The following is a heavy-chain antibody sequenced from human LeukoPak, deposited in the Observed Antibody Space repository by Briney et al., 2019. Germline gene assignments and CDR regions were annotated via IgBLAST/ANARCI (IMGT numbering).Heavy chain of an antibody. CDR3: AKAGLEYGDYGYYFDS. CDR1: GSTFSSFG. CDR2: IGGSGVST. Sequence: GGSLRLSCAASGSTFSSFGLSWVRQAPVKGLEWVSFIGGSGVSTYYADSVKGRFTISRDNSKNTLYLQMNSLRGKDTAVYYCAKAGLEYGDYGYYFDSWGQGTLVTVSS. V-gene: IGHV3-23*01. D-gene: IGHD4-17*01. J-gene: IGHJ4*02.